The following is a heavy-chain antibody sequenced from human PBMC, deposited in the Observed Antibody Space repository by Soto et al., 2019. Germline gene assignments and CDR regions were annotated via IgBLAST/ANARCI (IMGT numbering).Heavy chain of an antibody. J-gene: IGHJ4*02. CDR2: IIPVFGTP. V-gene: IGHV1-69*01. CDR3: ARGPYYDFWKGFAHFDY. CDR1: GDTFNIYA. D-gene: IGHD3-3*01. Sequence: QVQLEQSGAEVKKPGSSVKGPCKTSGDTFNIYAISWVRQAPGQGLEWMGVIIPVFGTPSYAQKFRDRVTITADESTSTAHMELRSLTSEDTAVYYCARGPYYDFWKGFAHFDYWGQETLVTVSA.